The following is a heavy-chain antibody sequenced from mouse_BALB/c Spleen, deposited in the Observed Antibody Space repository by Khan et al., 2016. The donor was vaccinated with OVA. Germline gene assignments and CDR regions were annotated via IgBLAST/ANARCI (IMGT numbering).Heavy chain of an antibody. D-gene: IGHD2-5*01. V-gene: IGHV3-2*02. CDR3: VPMILYYSVSNFERYYFNY. CDR2: ISYSGDT. J-gene: IGHJ2*01. CDR1: GYSITSDYA. Sequence: EVQLQESGPGLVKPSQSLSLTCTVTGYSITSDYAWNWIRQFPGNKLEWMGYISYSGDTAYNPSLTSRISITRDTYKNQFFLQLNSVTTEDIATYQCVPMILYYSVSNFERYYFNYELKGTTLTVSS.